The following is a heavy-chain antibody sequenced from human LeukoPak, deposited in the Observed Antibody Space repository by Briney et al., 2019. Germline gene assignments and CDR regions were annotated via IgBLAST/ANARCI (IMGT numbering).Heavy chain of an antibody. D-gene: IGHD2-8*02. CDR1: GYTFTSYG. J-gene: IGHJ6*02. CDR3: ARESWSPPYYYFGLDV. Sequence: ASVKVSCKASGYTFTSYGISWVRQAPGQGLEWMGWISADNGNTKYAQKLQGRVTMTTDTSTSTTYMEVSSLRSEDTAVYYCARESWSPPYYYFGLDVWGQGTTVTVSS. CDR2: ISADNGNT. V-gene: IGHV1-18*01.